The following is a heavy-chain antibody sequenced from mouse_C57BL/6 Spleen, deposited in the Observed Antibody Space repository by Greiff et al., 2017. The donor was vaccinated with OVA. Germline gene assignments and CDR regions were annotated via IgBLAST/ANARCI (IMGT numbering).Heavy chain of an antibody. Sequence: EVQLQESGGGLVKPGGSLKLSCAASGFTFSDYGMHWVRQAPEKGLEWVAYISSGSSTIYYADTVKGRFTISRDNAKNTLFLQMTSLRSEDTAMYYCAREAYYYGSSYGYFDVWGTGTTVTVSS. CDR3: AREAYYYGSSYGYFDV. V-gene: IGHV5-17*01. J-gene: IGHJ1*03. D-gene: IGHD1-1*01. CDR1: GFTFSDYG. CDR2: ISSGSSTI.